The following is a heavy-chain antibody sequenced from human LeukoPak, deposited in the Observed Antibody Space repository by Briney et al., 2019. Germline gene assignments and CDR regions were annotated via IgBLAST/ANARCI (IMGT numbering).Heavy chain of an antibody. Sequence: ASVKVSCKASGYTFTSYGIIWVRQAPGQGLEWMGWISAYNGNTNYAQKLQGRVTMTTDTFTSTAYMELRSLRSDDTAVYYCARDCSSTSCYSVWFDPWGQGSLVTVSS. D-gene: IGHD2-2*01. CDR2: ISAYNGNT. CDR1: GYTFTSYG. CDR3: ARDCSSTSCYSVWFDP. V-gene: IGHV1-18*01. J-gene: IGHJ5*02.